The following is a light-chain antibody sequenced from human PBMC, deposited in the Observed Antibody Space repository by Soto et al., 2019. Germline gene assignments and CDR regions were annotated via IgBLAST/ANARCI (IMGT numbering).Light chain of an antibody. CDR1: SSDVGGYNY. J-gene: IGLJ1*01. CDR2: HVT. V-gene: IGLV2-14*03. Sequence: QSALTQPASVSGSPGQSITISCTGTSSDVGGYNYVSWYQHHPGKAPQLIIYHVTNRPSGVSNPFSGSKSGNTASLTISGLQPEDEADYYCSSYTTSNTRQIVFGTGTKLTVL. CDR3: SSYTTSNTRQIV.